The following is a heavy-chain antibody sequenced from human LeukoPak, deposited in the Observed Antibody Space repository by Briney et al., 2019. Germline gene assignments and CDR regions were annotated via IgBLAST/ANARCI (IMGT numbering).Heavy chain of an antibody. CDR3: ARASGSYWWFDS. D-gene: IGHD1-26*01. Sequence: ASVKVSCKSSGYTFTGYYIHWVRQAPGQGLEWMGWINPNIDDTNYAQNFQGRVTMTRDTSTSTAYMELTRLKFDDTAIYYCARASGSYWWFDSWGQGTLVTVSS. V-gene: IGHV1-2*02. J-gene: IGHJ5*01. CDR1: GYTFTGYY. CDR2: INPNIDDT.